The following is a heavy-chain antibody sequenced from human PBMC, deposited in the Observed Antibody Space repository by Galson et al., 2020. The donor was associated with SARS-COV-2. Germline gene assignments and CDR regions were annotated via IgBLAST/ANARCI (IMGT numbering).Heavy chain of an antibody. CDR3: ARDALVATGIHFDY. CDR1: GFPFSSYG. CDR2: IWYDGTNK. V-gene: IGHV3-33*01. D-gene: IGHD5-12*01. J-gene: IGHJ4*02. Sequence: QLGESLQISCAASGFPFSSYGMHWVRPAPGKGLEWVAVIWYDGTNKYYADSVKGRFTISRDNSKNTLYLQMNSLRAEDTAVYYCARDALVATGIHFDYWGQGILVTVSS.